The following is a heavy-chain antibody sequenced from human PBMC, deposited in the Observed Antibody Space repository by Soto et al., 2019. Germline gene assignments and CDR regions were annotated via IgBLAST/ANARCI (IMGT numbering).Heavy chain of an antibody. CDR3: AKDGVAHIPLYTSGSSYDH. D-gene: IGHD3-22*01. CDR2: ISGSDGST. Sequence: QPGGSLRLSCAASGFIFSSYAMSWVRQAPGKGLEWVSAISGSDGSTYYADSVKGRFTISRDNSRNTLYLQMNSLRAEDTAVYYCAKDGVAHIPLYTSGSSYDHWGQGTLVTVSS. CDR1: GFIFSSYA. V-gene: IGHV3-23*01. J-gene: IGHJ4*02.